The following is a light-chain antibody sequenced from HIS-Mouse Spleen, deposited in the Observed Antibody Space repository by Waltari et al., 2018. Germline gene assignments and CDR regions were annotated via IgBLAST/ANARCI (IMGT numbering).Light chain of an antibody. CDR2: EDS. J-gene: IGLJ2*01. Sequence: SYELTQPPSVSVSPGQTARITCSGDALPKKYAYWYQQKSGQAPVLVSYEDSHRPSGFPERFAGSSSGTMATLTISGAQVEDEADYYGYSTDSSGNHRVFGGGTKLTVL. CDR1: ALPKKY. CDR3: YSTDSSGNHRV. V-gene: IGLV3-10*01.